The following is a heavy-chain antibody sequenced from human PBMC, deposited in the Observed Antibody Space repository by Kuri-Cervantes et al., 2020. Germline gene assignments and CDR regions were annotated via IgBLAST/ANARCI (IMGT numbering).Heavy chain of an antibody. CDR1: GLTFSVND. Sequence: GESLKISCAASGLTFSVNDMSWVRQAPGKGLEWVSYITRSRTIYYADSIQGRFTISRDNAKNSLYLQMNSLRAEYTAVYYCARLYYYYMDVWGKGTTVTVSS. V-gene: IGHV3-69-1*01. J-gene: IGHJ6*03. CDR3: ARLYYYYMDV. CDR2: ITRSRTI.